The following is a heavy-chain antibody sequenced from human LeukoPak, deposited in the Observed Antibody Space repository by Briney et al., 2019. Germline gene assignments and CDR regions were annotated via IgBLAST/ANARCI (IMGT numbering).Heavy chain of an antibody. J-gene: IGHJ4*02. CDR3: AADSSSWYPVDFDF. D-gene: IGHD6-19*01. Sequence: GRSLRLSCAASGFPFDEYRMHWVRQAPGKGLEWVSGISWNSGNVVYAHSVKGRFTISRDNAKNSLYLQMNSLGPEDTALYYCAADSSSWYPVDFDFWGQGILVTVSS. CDR2: ISWNSGNV. V-gene: IGHV3-9*01. CDR1: GFPFDEYR.